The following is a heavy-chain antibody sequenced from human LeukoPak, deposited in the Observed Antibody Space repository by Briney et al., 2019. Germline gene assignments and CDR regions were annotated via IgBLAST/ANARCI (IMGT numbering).Heavy chain of an antibody. D-gene: IGHD3-3*01. Sequence: ASVKVSCKASGYTFTGYYMHWVRQAPGQGLEWMGWINPNSGGTNYAQKFQGRVTMTRDTSSSTAYMELSRLRSDDTAVYYCARDSFLETYYDFWSGLGYWGQGTLVTVSS. CDR2: INPNSGGT. CDR1: GYTFTGYY. V-gene: IGHV1-2*02. CDR3: ARDSFLETYYDFWSGLGY. J-gene: IGHJ4*02.